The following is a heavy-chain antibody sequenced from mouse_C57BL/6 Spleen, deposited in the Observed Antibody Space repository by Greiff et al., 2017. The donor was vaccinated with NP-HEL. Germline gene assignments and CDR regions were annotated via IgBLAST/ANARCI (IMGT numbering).Heavy chain of an antibody. J-gene: IGHJ1*03. Sequence: QVQLQQPGAELVKPGASVKVSCKASGYTFTSYWMHWVKQRPGQGLEWIGRIHPSDSDTNYNQKFKGKATLTVDKSSSTAYMQRSSLTSEDSAVYYCAMRRDYDDYESNWYFDVWGTGTTVTVSS. CDR1: GYTFTSYW. CDR3: AMRRDYDDYESNWYFDV. CDR2: IHPSDSDT. V-gene: IGHV1-74*01. D-gene: IGHD2-13*01.